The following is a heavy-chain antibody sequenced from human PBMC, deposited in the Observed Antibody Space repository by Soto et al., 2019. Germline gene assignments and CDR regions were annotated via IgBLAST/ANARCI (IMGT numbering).Heavy chain of an antibody. CDR2: ISAYNGDT. CDR1: GYTFTSYG. Sequence: QVQLVQSGAEVKKPGASVKVSCKASGYTFTSYGITWVRQAPGQGLEWMGWISAYNGDTNYAQKLQGRVTMTTDTSTSTAYMELRSLRFDDTAVYYCARVSVIAPRTMPHKNWFDPWGQGTLGTVSS. D-gene: IGHD2-2*01. J-gene: IGHJ5*02. V-gene: IGHV1-18*01. CDR3: ARVSVIAPRTMPHKNWFDP.